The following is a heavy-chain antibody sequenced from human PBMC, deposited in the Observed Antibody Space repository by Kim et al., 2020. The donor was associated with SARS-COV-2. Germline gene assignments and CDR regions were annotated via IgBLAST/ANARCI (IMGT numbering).Heavy chain of an antibody. CDR1: GFTFSDYA. Sequence: GGSLRLSCAVSGFTFSDYAMSWVRQAPGKGLEWVSCISGNGESTYYADSVKGRFTISRDNSRNTLYLQMDYMRAEDTAIYHCAKGRLNTVMISWFDPWGQGTLVTVSS. V-gene: IGHV3-23*01. D-gene: IGHD3-16*01. CDR3: AKGRLNTVMISWFDP. CDR2: ISGNGEST. J-gene: IGHJ5*02.